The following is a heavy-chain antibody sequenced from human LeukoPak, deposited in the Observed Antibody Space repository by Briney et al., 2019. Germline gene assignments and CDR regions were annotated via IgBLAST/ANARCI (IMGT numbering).Heavy chain of an antibody. D-gene: IGHD3-10*01. J-gene: IGHJ4*02. CDR2: ISYDGSNK. CDR1: GFTFSSYA. CDR3: ARATFRFGELLYGFDY. V-gene: IGHV3-30-3*01. Sequence: GGSLRLSCAASGFTFSSYAMHWVRQAPGKGLEWVAVISYDGSNKYYADSVKGRFTISRDNSKNTLYLQMNSLRAEDTAVYYCARATFRFGELLYGFDYWGQGTLVTVSS.